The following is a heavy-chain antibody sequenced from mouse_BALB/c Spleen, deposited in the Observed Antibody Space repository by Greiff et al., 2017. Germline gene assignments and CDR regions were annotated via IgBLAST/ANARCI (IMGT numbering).Heavy chain of an antibody. CDR1: GFTFSSYA. V-gene: IGHV5-9-3*01. CDR3: ARPEVFAY. CDR2: ISSGGSYT. J-gene: IGHJ3*01. Sequence: DVHLVESGGGLVKPGGSLKLSCAASGFTFSSYAMSWVRQTPEKRLEWVATISSGGSYTYYPDSVKGRFTISRDNAKNTLYLQMSSLRSEDTAMYYCARPEVFAYWGQGTLVTVSA.